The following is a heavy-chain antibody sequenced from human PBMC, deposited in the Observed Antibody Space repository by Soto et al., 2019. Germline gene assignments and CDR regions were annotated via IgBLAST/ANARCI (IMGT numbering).Heavy chain of an antibody. CDR1: GFTFSGSW. D-gene: IGHD3-10*01. V-gene: IGHV3-74*01. J-gene: IGHJ4*02. CDR2: INGDGSGT. CDR3: ARGIFGSGTANDY. Sequence: EVQLVESGGGLVQPGGSLRLSCAASGFTFSGSWMHWVRQAPGKGLVWVSRINGDGSGTSYADFVKGRFTISRDDAKNKLFLQMNGLRAEDTAVYYCARGIFGSGTANDYWCQGTLVTVSS.